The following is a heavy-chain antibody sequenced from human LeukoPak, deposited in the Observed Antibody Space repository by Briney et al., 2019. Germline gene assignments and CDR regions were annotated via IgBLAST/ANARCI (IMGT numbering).Heavy chain of an antibody. CDR2: IWYDGSNK. Sequence: GRSLRLSCAASGFTFSSYGMHWVRQAPGKGLEWVAVIWYDGSNKYYADSVKGRFTISRDNSKNTLYLQMNSLRAEDTAVYYCARALPTYYDILTLNFWGQGTLVTVSS. J-gene: IGHJ4*02. V-gene: IGHV3-33*01. D-gene: IGHD3-9*01. CDR3: ARALPTYYDILTLNF. CDR1: GFTFSSYG.